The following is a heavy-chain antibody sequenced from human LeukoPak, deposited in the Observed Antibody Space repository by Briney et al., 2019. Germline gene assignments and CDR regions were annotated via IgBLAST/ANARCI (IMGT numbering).Heavy chain of an antibody. J-gene: IGHJ4*02. V-gene: IGHV4-34*01. D-gene: IGHD5-24*01. CDR1: GGSFSGYY. CDR3: ARGGRIEMATMVSFDY. CDR2: INHSGST. Sequence: SETLSLTCAVYGGSFSGYYWSWIRQPPGKGLEWIGEINHSGSTNYNPSLKSRVTISVDTSKNQFSLKLSSVTAADTAVYYCARGGRIEMATMVSFDYWGQGTLVTVSS.